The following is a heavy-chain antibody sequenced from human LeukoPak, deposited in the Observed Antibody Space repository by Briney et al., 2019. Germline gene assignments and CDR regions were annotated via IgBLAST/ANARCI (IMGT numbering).Heavy chain of an antibody. CDR2: IYYSGST. J-gene: IGHJ4*02. CDR3: ARAPYPVVLDY. D-gene: IGHD2-15*01. CDR1: GGSISSSSYY. V-gene: IGHV4-39*07. Sequence: PSETLSLTCTVSGGSISSSSYYWGWIRRPPGKGLEWIGNIYYSGSTYYNPSLKSRVTISVDTSKNQFSLKLSSVTAADTAVYYCARAPYPVVLDYWGQGTLVTVSS.